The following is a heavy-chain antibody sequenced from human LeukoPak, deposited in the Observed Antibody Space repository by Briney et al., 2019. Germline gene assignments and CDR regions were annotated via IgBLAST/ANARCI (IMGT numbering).Heavy chain of an antibody. Sequence: GGSLRLSCAASGFTVSSNYMSWVRQAPGKGLEWVSVIYSGGSTYYADSVKGRFTISRDNSKNTLYLQMNSLRAEDTAVYYCARVRWLLEGVSPYSDYWGQGTLVTVSS. D-gene: IGHD3-22*01. CDR1: GFTVSSNY. V-gene: IGHV3-53*01. CDR3: ARVRWLLEGVSPYSDY. CDR2: IYSGGST. J-gene: IGHJ4*02.